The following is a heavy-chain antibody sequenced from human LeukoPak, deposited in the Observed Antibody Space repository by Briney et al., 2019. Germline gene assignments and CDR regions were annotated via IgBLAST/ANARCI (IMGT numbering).Heavy chain of an antibody. V-gene: IGHV1-2*02. Sequence: ASVKVSCKASGYTFTDYYIHWVRQAPGQGLEWMGWINPNSGGTNYAQKFQGRVTMTRDMSTSTVYMELSSLRSEDTAVYYCARGGIAAAGYYNWFDPWGQGTLVTVSS. CDR1: GYTFTDYY. J-gene: IGHJ5*02. CDR3: ARGGIAAAGYYNWFDP. D-gene: IGHD6-13*01. CDR2: INPNSGGT.